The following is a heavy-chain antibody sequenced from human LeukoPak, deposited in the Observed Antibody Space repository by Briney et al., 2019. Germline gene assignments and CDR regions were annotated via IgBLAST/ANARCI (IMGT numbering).Heavy chain of an antibody. J-gene: IGHJ6*02. D-gene: IGHD2-2*02. CDR1: GGTFSSYA. Sequence: SVKVSCKASGGTFSSYAISWVRQAPGQGLEWVGGIIPIFGTANYAQKFQGRVTITADESTSTAYMELSSLRSEDTAVYYCARRRPRYCSSTSCYTRDGMDVWGQGTTVTVSS. CDR2: IIPIFGTA. CDR3: ARRRPRYCSSTSCYTRDGMDV. V-gene: IGHV1-69*01.